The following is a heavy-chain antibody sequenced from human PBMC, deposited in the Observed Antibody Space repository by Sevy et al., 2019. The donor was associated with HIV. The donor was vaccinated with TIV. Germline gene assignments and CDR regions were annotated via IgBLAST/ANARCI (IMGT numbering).Heavy chain of an antibody. V-gene: IGHV4-39*01. CDR3: ARRRNLYDFWSGYVGYFDY. D-gene: IGHD3-3*01. CDR2: IYYSGST. CDR1: GGSISSSSYY. Sequence: SETLSLTCTVSGGSISSSSYYWGWIRQPPGKGLEWIGSIYYSGSTYYNPSLKSRVTISVDTSKNQFSLKRSSVTAADTAVYYCARRRNLYDFWSGYVGYFDYWGQGTLVTVSS. J-gene: IGHJ4*02.